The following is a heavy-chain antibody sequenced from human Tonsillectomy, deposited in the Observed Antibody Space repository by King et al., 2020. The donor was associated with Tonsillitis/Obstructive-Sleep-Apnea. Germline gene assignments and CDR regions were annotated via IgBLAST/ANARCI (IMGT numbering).Heavy chain of an antibody. J-gene: IGHJ4*02. D-gene: IGHD2-15*01. V-gene: IGHV4-34*01. CDR1: GGSFSGYY. CDR3: AREFDSLDF. CDR2: IDHSGST. Sequence: VQLQQWGAGLLKPSGTLSLTCAVYGGSFSGYYWTWIRQPPGKGLEWIGEIDHSGSTHYNPSLKSRVTISVDTSKNQFSLKLSSVTAADTAVYYCAREFDSLDFWGQGTLVTVSS.